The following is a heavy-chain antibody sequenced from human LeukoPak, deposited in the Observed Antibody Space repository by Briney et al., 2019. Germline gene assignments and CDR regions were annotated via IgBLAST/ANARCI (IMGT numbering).Heavy chain of an antibody. CDR2: INPNSGGT. D-gene: IGHD3-10*01. CDR3: ARVTVRGPNWFDP. V-gene: IGHV1-2*02. Sequence: GASVKVSCKASGYTFTGYYMHWVRQAPGQGLEWMGWINPNSGGTNYAQKFQGRVTMTRDTSISTAYMELSRLRSDDTAVYYCARVTVRGPNWFDPWGQGTLVTVSS. CDR1: GYTFTGYY. J-gene: IGHJ5*02.